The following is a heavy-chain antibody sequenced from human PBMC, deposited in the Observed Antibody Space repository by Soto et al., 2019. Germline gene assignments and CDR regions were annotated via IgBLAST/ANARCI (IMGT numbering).Heavy chain of an antibody. CDR3: AREDREDYGDYAGFDY. D-gene: IGHD4-17*01. Sequence: EVQLVESGGGLVQPGGSLRLSCAASGFTFSSYAMHWVRQAPGKGLEYVSAISSNGGSTYYANSVKGRFTISRDNSKNTLYLQMGSLRAEDMAVYYCAREDREDYGDYAGFDYWGQGTLVTVSS. V-gene: IGHV3-64*01. J-gene: IGHJ4*02. CDR1: GFTFSSYA. CDR2: ISSNGGST.